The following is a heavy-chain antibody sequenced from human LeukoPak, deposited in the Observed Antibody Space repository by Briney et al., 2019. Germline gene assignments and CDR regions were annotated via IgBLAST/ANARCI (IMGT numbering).Heavy chain of an antibody. Sequence: ETLSLTCTVSGGSISSGGYYWSWVRQAPGKGLEWVSVISGSVDSTYYGDSMKGRFTISRDTYKNTLYLQMNSLRAEDTAIYYCAKHSHSWYIGYFEYWGQGTLVTVSS. V-gene: IGHV3-23*01. CDR2: ISGSVDST. D-gene: IGHD1-1*01. CDR1: GGSISSGGYY. CDR3: AKHSHSWYIGYFEY. J-gene: IGHJ4*02.